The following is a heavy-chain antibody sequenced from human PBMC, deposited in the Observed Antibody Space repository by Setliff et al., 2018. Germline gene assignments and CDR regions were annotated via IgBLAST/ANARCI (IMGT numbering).Heavy chain of an antibody. CDR3: ARAPSSSSASWFDP. J-gene: IGHJ5*02. D-gene: IGHD6-6*01. CDR1: GFTFSSYS. V-gene: IGHV3-48*04. Sequence: PGGSLRLSCAASGFTFSSYSMNWVRQAPGKGLEWVSYISSSSSTIYYVDSVKGRFTISRDNAKNSLYLQMDGLRAEDTAVYYCARAPSSSSASWFDPWGQGTLVTVSS. CDR2: ISSSSSTI.